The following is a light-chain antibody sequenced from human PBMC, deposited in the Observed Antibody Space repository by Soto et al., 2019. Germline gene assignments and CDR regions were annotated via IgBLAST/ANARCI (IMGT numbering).Light chain of an antibody. CDR3: QHSLSPPYS. V-gene: IGKV1-39*01. CDR1: QNIVTY. Sequence: DIQMTQSPNSLSASVGDRVTISCRASQNIVTYLNWYQQKPGKAPNLLVYAASSLQHAVPSRFSGSGSGTDFTLTISTLQPEDFATYYCQHSLSPPYSIGQGTKLEI. J-gene: IGKJ2*01. CDR2: AAS.